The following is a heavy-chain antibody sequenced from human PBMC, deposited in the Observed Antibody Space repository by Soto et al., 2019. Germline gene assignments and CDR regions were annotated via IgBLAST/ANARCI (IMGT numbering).Heavy chain of an antibody. CDR3: ARRPYYDSSGYVYYFDY. CDR2: IYPGDSDT. J-gene: IGHJ4*02. D-gene: IGHD3-22*01. CDR1: GYSFTSYW. Sequence: GDSLKISCKGSGYSFTSYWIAWVRQMPGKGLEWMGIIYPGDSDTRYSPSFQGQVTISADKSISTAYLQWSSLKASDTAMYYCARRPYYDSSGYVYYFDYWGQGTLVTVSS. V-gene: IGHV5-51*01.